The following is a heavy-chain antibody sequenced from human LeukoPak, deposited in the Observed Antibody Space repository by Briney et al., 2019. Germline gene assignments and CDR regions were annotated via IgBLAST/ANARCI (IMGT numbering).Heavy chain of an antibody. J-gene: IGHJ3*02. CDR3: ARDGVGGAFDI. CDR2: ISSSSSTI. Sequence: GGSLRLYCAASGFTFSGYWMSWVRLAPGKGLEWVSYISSSSSTIYYADSVKGRFTISRDNTKNSLYLQMNSLRAEDTAVYYCARDGVGGAFDIWGQGTMVTVSS. D-gene: IGHD2-15*01. CDR1: GFTFSGYW. V-gene: IGHV3-48*04.